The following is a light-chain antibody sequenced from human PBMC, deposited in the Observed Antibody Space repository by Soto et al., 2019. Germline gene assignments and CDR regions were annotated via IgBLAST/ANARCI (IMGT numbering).Light chain of an antibody. CDR3: QDFDSPQWT. J-gene: IGKJ1*01. Sequence: ENLLTQSPDTLSLSAGERATLFCRASEIINSGYLAWYQQKPGRAPRLLIYGASKRATGIPDRFSGSESGSEFTLTINRLEPEDFAVYYCQDFDSPQWTFGQGTKVEN. CDR1: EIINSGY. CDR2: GAS. V-gene: IGKV3-20*01.